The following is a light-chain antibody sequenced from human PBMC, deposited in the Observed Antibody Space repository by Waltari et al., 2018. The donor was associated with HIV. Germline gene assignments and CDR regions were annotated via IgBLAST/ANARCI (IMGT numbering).Light chain of an antibody. CDR1: QGIGND. CDR2: AAS. Sequence: IQMTHSPSSLSASVGDSVTITCRSNQGIGNDIGWYQQKSGRAPKVLVYAASSLQSGVTSRFRGSRSGTDFTLTISSLQPEDSATYYCLQDGSFPLTFGPGTKVDV. V-gene: IGKV1-6*01. J-gene: IGKJ3*01. CDR3: LQDGSFPLT.